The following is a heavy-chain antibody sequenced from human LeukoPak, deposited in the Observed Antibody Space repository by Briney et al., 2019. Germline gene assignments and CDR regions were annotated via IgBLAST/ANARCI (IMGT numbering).Heavy chain of an antibody. J-gene: IGHJ5*02. CDR1: GYSISSGYY. Sequence: SETLSLTCTVSGYSISSGYYWGWIRQPPGKGLEWIGSIYHSGSTYYNPSLKSRVTISVDTSKNQFSLKLSSVTAADTAVYYCARHIRYYYDSSGYPQDDPWGQGTLVTVSS. V-gene: IGHV4-38-2*02. D-gene: IGHD3-22*01. CDR3: ARHIRYYYDSSGYPQDDP. CDR2: IYHSGST.